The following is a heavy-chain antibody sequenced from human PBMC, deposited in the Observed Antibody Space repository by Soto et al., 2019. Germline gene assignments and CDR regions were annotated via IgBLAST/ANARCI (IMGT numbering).Heavy chain of an antibody. CDR1: GYTFTRSG. CDR2: ISTYNGDT. D-gene: IGHD3-22*01. J-gene: IGHJ5*02. V-gene: IGHV1-18*01. CDR3: ARPTRYYYDSSGQSAWFDP. Sequence: ASVKVSCKASGYTFTRSGISWVRQAPGQGLDWMGWISTYNGDTNYAQTFQGRVTMTTDTSTSTVHMEVRSLRSDDTAVYYCARPTRYYYDSSGQSAWFDPWGQGTLVTVSS.